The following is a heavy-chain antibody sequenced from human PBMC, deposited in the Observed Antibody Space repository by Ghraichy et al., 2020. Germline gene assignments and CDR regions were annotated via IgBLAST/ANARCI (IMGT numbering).Heavy chain of an antibody. CDR1: GGSISSSGYY. V-gene: IGHV4-39*01. CDR3: GRPRMATIWGYDFDS. D-gene: IGHD5-24*01. CDR2: IYSSGST. J-gene: IGHJ4*02. Sequence: SETLSLTCTVSGGSISSSGYYWGWIRQPPGKGLEWIGSIYSSGSTYYNPSLKSRLTISVDTSKNQFSLRLSSVTAADTAMYYCGRPRMATIWGYDFDSWGQGTLVTVSS.